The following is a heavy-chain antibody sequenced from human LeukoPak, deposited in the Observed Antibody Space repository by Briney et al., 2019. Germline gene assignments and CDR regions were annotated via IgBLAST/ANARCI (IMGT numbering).Heavy chain of an antibody. CDR3: AKEVGLSSGWYLGADYYYGMDV. D-gene: IGHD6-19*01. CDR1: GFTFSGYA. J-gene: IGHJ6*02. V-gene: IGHV3-23*01. Sequence: PGGSLRLSCAASGFTFSGYAMSWVRQAPGKGLEWVSAISGSGGSTYYADSVKGRFTISRDNSKNTLYLQMNSLRAEDTAVYYCAKEVGLSSGWYLGADYYYGMDVWGQGTTVTVSS. CDR2: ISGSGGST.